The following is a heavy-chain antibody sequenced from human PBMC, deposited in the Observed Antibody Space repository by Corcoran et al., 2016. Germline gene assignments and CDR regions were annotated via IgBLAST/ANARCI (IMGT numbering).Heavy chain of an antibody. CDR3: AKEGDLTG. CDR2: ISYDGSNK. CDR1: GFPFSSYG. Sequence: QVQLVESGGGVVQPGRSLRLSCAASGFPFSSYGMHWVRQAPGKGLEWVAVISYDGSNKYYADSVKGRFTISRDNSKNTLYLQMNSLRAEDTAVYYCAKEGDLTGGGQGTLVTVSS. D-gene: IGHD3-16*01. V-gene: IGHV3-30*18. J-gene: IGHJ4*02.